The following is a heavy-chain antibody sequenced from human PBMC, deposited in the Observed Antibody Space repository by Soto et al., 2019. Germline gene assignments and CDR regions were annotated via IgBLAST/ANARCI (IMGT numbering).Heavy chain of an antibody. Sequence: SVKVSCKASGGTFSSYAISWVRQAPGQGLEWMGGINPIYGTTNYSQKFQGRVTITGDTSASTAYMELSSLRSEDTAVYYCARDEGYSDSTGYYDYWGQGTLVTVS. CDR2: INPIYGTT. CDR3: ARDEGYSDSTGYYDY. D-gene: IGHD3-22*01. CDR1: GGTFSSYA. J-gene: IGHJ4*02. V-gene: IGHV1-69*06.